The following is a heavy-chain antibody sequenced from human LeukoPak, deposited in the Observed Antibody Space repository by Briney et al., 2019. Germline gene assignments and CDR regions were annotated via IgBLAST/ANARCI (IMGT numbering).Heavy chain of an antibody. Sequence: GASVKVSCKASGYTFTSYGISWVRQAPGQGLEWMGWISAYNGNTNYAQKLQGRVTMTTDTSTSTAYMELRSLRSDDTAVYYCARDLDPLVEWLLRYNWFDPWGQGTLVTVSS. J-gene: IGHJ5*02. V-gene: IGHV1-18*01. D-gene: IGHD3-3*01. CDR1: GYTFTSYG. CDR3: ARDLDPLVEWLLRYNWFDP. CDR2: ISAYNGNT.